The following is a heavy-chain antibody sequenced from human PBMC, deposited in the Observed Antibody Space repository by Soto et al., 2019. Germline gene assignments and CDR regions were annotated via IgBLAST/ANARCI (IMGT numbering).Heavy chain of an antibody. Sequence: SETLSLTCAVYGGSFSGYYWSWIRQPPGKGLEWIGEINHSGSTNYNPSLKSRVTISVDTSKNQFSLKLSSVTAADTAVYYCARGLELGDFDYWGQGTLVT. CDR1: GGSFSGYY. CDR2: INHSGST. V-gene: IGHV4-34*01. CDR3: ARGLELGDFDY. J-gene: IGHJ4*02. D-gene: IGHD1-26*01.